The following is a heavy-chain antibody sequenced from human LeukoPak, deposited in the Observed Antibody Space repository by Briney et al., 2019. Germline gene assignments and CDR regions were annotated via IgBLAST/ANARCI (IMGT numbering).Heavy chain of an antibody. J-gene: IGHJ4*02. V-gene: IGHV3-48*02. CDR1: GFTFSSYS. CDR2: ISSSSSTI. Sequence: GGSLRLSCAASGFTFSSYSMNWVRQAPGKGLEWVSYISSSSSTIYYADSVKGRFTISRDNAKNSLYLQMNSLRDEDTAVYYCARDGRDIVVVPAAIRMDYWGQGTLVTASS. CDR3: ARDGRDIVVVPAAIRMDY. D-gene: IGHD2-2*01.